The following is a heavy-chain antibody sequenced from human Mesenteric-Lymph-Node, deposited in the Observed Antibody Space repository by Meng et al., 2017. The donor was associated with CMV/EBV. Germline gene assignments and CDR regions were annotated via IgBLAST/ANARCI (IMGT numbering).Heavy chain of an antibody. D-gene: IGHD7-27*01. CDR2: IGSKAYSGTM. J-gene: IGHJ4*02. Sequence: GESLKISCIVSGFTFGDYAMSWVRQAPGKGLEWVSFIGSKAYSGTMEYAASVKGRFTISRDDSRNIAYLQMDSLKTEDTAVYYCTRSKNWGSDFGYWGQGTLVTVSS. CDR3: TRSKNWGSDFGY. V-gene: IGHV3-49*04. CDR1: GFTFGDYA.